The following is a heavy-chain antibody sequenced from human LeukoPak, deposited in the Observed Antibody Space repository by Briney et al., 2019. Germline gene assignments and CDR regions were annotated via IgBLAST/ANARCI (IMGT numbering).Heavy chain of an antibody. J-gene: IGHJ4*02. CDR1: GFTFSNHG. CDR2: IWYDGSNE. CDR3: VRDIKSRFLDH. D-gene: IGHD3-3*01. V-gene: IGHV3-33*01. Sequence: PGGSLRLSCAASGFTFSNHGMRWVRQAPGKGLEWVSVIWYDGSNEYYADSVKGRFTISRDNSKNTLLLQMNSLRAEDTAIYYCVRDIKSRFLDHWGQGTLVTVSS.